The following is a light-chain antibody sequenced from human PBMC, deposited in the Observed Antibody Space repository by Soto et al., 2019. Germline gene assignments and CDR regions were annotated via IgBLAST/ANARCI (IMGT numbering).Light chain of an antibody. Sequence: QSALTQPASVSGSLGQSITISCTGSSSDVGGYKYVSWYQQHPAKAPKLMIYEVSDRPSGVSNRFSASKSGNTASLTISGLQAEDEADYYCSSYTSSNTLGFGGGTKLTVL. CDR2: EVS. V-gene: IGLV2-14*01. J-gene: IGLJ3*02. CDR3: SSYTSSNTLG. CDR1: SSDVGGYKY.